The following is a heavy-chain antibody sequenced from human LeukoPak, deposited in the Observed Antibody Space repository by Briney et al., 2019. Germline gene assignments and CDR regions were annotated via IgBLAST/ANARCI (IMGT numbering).Heavy chain of an antibody. V-gene: IGHV4-59*08. CDR1: GDSIATYY. D-gene: IGHD2-15*01. Sequence: SETLSLTCSVSGDSIATYYWSWIRQPPGKGLEWIGYISYSGSPYYNPSLKSRVTMSVDTSKNQFSLKLSSVTAADTAVYYCARRKGFSGGSCFGDPFDYWGQGTLVTVSS. J-gene: IGHJ4*02. CDR2: ISYSGSP. CDR3: ARRKGFSGGSCFGDPFDY.